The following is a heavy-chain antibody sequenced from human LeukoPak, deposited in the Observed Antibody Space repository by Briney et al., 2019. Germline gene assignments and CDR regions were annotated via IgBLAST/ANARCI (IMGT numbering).Heavy chain of an antibody. J-gene: IGHJ4*02. CDR2: INPSGGST. Sequence: ASVKVSCKASGYTFTSYYMHWVRQAPGQGLEWMGIINPSGGSTSYAQKFQGRVTMTRDTSTSTVYMELRSLRSEDTAVYYCARVRGQLGFDYWGQGTLVTVSS. V-gene: IGHV1-46*01. CDR3: ARVRGQLGFDY. CDR1: GYTFTSYY. D-gene: IGHD3-10*01.